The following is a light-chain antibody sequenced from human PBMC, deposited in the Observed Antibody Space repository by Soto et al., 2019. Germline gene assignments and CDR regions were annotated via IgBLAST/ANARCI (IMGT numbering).Light chain of an antibody. CDR1: QSFSSSY. Sequence: EIVLTQSPGTLSLSPGERATLSCRASQSFSSSYLAWYQQKPGQAPRLLIYAAPSRATGIPDRFSGSVSGTDFTLTISRLEPEDFAVYYCQQYGSSPRITFGPGTKVDIK. V-gene: IGKV3-20*01. CDR2: AAP. CDR3: QQYGSSPRIT. J-gene: IGKJ3*01.